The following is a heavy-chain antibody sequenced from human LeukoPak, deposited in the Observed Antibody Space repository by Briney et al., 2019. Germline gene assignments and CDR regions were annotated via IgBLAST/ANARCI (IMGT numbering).Heavy chain of an antibody. V-gene: IGHV3-7*01. Sequence: GGSLSLSCAASGFTFSNYWMRWVRQAPGKGVEWVANIKEEGSEKYYVDSVKGRFTISRDNARNSLYLQMNSLRAEDTAVYYCASGRQLGYWGQGTLVTVSS. CDR1: GFTFSNYW. CDR2: IKEEGSEK. J-gene: IGHJ4*02. CDR3: ASGRQLGY. D-gene: IGHD6-13*01.